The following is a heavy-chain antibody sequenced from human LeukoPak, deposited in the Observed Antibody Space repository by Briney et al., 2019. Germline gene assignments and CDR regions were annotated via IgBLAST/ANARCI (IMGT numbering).Heavy chain of an antibody. Sequence: SVKVSCKASGGTFSSYAISWVRQAPGQGLGWMGGIIPIFGTANYAQKFQGRVTITTDESTSTAYMELSSLRSEDTAVYYCARGSGGWSGYYNWGQGTLVTVSS. CDR2: IIPIFGTA. J-gene: IGHJ4*02. CDR3: ARGSGGWSGYYN. CDR1: GGTFSSYA. D-gene: IGHD3-3*01. V-gene: IGHV1-69*05.